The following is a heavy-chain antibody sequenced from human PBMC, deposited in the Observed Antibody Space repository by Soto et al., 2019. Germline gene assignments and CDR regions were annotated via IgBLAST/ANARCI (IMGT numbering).Heavy chain of an antibody. CDR1: GGPVRDAYSY. CDR2: LSYPGST. D-gene: IGHD2-8*02. J-gene: IGHJ3*02. V-gene: IGHV4-30-4*01. Sequence: QVLLQESGPQLVNPSQPLSLTCTVSGGPVRDAYSYWTWIRQPPGKGLEWMGYLSYPGSTYYNPSPRNRASISVDESSDHLSLRLSSVTAADTAVYYCARELEGGVFDIWGRGTLVTVSS. CDR3: ARELEGGVFDI.